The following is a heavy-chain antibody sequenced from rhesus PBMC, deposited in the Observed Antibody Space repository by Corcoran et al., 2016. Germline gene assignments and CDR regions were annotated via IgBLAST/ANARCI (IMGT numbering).Heavy chain of an antibody. J-gene: IGHJ4*01. D-gene: IGHD6S26*01. V-gene: IGHV4-122*02. CDR2: MSYSNST. CDR1: GGSISSGFYY. CDR3: ARGGLATGPYFDY. Sequence: QVQLQESGPGLVKPSETLSLTCAVSGGSISSGFYYWSWIRQPPGKGLEWIAYMSYSNSTNYNPSLKSRVTISRDTSKNQFSLEVNSVTAADTAVYYCARGGLATGPYFDYWGQGVLVAVSS.